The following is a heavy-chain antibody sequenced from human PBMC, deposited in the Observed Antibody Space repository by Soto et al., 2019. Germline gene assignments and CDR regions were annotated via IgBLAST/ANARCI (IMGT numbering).Heavy chain of an antibody. CDR2: ISSSSSTI. V-gene: IGHV3-48*02. CDR3: ARVDIVGATGYFDY. CDR1: GFTFSSYS. D-gene: IGHD1-26*01. J-gene: IGHJ4*02. Sequence: GGSLRLSCAASGFTFSSYSMNWVRQAPGKGLEWVSYISSSSSTIYYADSVKGRFTISRDNAKNSLYLQMNSLRDEDTAVYYCARVDIVGATGYFDYWGQGTLVTVSS.